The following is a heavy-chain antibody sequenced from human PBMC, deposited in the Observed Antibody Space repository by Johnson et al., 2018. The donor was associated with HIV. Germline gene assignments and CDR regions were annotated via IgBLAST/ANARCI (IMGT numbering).Heavy chain of an antibody. J-gene: IGHJ3*02. CDR3: AKDTRYYDSSGYPTEAFDI. D-gene: IGHD3-22*01. CDR2: ISWNSGSV. Sequence: EVQLVESGGGLVQPGRSLRLSCAASGLTFDDYAMHWVRQAPGKGLEWVSGISWNSGSVDYADSVKGRFTISRDNAKNSLYLQMNSLRTEDTAFYYCAKDTRYYDSSGYPTEAFDIWGQGTMVTVSS. CDR1: GLTFDDYA. V-gene: IGHV3-9*01.